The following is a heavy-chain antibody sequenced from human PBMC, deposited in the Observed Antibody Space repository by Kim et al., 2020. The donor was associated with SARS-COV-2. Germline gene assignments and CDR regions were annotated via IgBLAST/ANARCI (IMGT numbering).Heavy chain of an antibody. CDR3: ARTPRGAADLYFDS. J-gene: IGHJ4*02. V-gene: IGHV3-23*01. CDR2: ISGVGRHT. D-gene: IGHD6-13*01. Sequence: GGSLRLSCAASGFTFNTHSMNWVRQAPRKGLEWVSGISGVGRHTYYTDSVKGRFTISRDNSKNTLYLQMNNLRAEDTALYYCARTPRGAADLYFDSWGQGTLLTVSS. CDR1: GFTFNTHS.